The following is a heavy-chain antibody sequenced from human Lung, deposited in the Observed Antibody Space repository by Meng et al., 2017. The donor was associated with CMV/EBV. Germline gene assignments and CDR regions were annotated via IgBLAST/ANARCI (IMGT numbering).Heavy chain of an antibody. CDR1: GCSISSSNW. J-gene: IGHJ4*02. V-gene: IGHV4-4*02. CDR2: IYHSGST. D-gene: IGHD6-19*01. CDR3: ASFPPPGKQWLVTDY. Sequence: VQRKVSGTGLVKASGTLSLTCSVSGCSISSSNWWSWVRQAPGKGLEWIGEIYHSGSTNYNPSLKSRVTISVDKSKNQFSLKLSSVTAADTAVYYCASFPPPGKQWLVTDYWGQGTLVTASS.